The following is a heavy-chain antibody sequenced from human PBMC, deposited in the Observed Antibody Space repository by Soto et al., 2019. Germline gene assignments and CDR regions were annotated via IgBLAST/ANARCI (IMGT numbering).Heavy chain of an antibody. D-gene: IGHD3-9*01. V-gene: IGHV3-23*01. CDR1: GFTFSLSA. Sequence: EVQLLESGGGFVQPGESLRLSCAASGFTFSLSAMSWVRQAPGRGLDWGSSLSGGGRTTDYADSGKGRFTISRENSKNTVHMQMNSLRAEDTAVYYCAKGPEYDILTGCDYWGQGALVTVST. CDR3: AKGPEYDILTGCDY. CDR2: LSGGGRTT. J-gene: IGHJ4*02.